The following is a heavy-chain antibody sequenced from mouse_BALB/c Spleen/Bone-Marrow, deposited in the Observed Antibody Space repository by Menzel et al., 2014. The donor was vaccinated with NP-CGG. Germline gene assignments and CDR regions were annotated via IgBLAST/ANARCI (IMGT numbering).Heavy chain of an antibody. J-gene: IGHJ2*01. CDR1: GFSLSRYN. CDR3: ARNYYGIPYYFDY. Sequence: VMLVESGPGLVAPSQSLSITCTVSGFSLSRYNVHWVRQPPGKGLEWLGMIWNGGSTDYNSALKSRLSISKDNSKSQVFLKMNSLQTDDTAIFYCARNYYGIPYYFDYWGQGTTLTVSS. CDR2: IWNGGST. V-gene: IGHV2-6-4*01. D-gene: IGHD1-1*01.